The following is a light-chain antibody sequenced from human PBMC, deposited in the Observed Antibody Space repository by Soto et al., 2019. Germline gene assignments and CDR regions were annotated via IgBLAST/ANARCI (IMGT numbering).Light chain of an antibody. CDR1: NNDVGGYNY. CDR3: SSYTSSSTPYV. Sequence: QSALTQPASVSGSPGQSIAISCTGTNNDVGGYNYVSWYQQHPVKAPQLIIYDVTNRPSGVSDRFSGSKSGNTASLTISGLQAEDEADYYCSSYTSSSTPYVFGTGTKLTVL. V-gene: IGLV2-14*01. CDR2: DVT. J-gene: IGLJ1*01.